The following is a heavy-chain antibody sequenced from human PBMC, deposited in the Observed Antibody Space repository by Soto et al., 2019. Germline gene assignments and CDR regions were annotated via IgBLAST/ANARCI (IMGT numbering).Heavy chain of an antibody. V-gene: IGHV4-59*01. CDR1: GGSISSYY. J-gene: IGHJ5*02. D-gene: IGHD3-3*01. Sequence: SETLSLTCTVSGGSISSYYWSWIRQPPGKGLEWIGYIYYSGSTNYNPSLKSRVTISVDTSKNQFSLKLSSVTAADTAVYYCARGSRDFWSGYDVNWFDPWGQGTLVTVSS. CDR2: IYYSGST. CDR3: ARGSRDFWSGYDVNWFDP.